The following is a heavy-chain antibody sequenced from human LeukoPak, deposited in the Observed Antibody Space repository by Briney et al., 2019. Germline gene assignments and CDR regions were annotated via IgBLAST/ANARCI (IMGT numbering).Heavy chain of an antibody. V-gene: IGHV3-21*01. J-gene: IGHJ3*02. CDR1: GFTFSSYS. D-gene: IGHD3-10*01. CDR2: ISSSSSYI. CDR3: ARGLLWFGELSAKGPFNAFDI. Sequence: GGSLRLSCAASGFTFSSYSMNWVRQAPGKGPEWVSSISSSSSYIYYADSVKGRFTISRDNAKNSLYLQMNSLRAEDTAVYYCARGLLWFGELSAKGPFNAFDIWGQGTMVTVSS.